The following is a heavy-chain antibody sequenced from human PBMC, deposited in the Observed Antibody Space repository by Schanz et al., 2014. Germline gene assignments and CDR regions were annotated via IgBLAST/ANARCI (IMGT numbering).Heavy chain of an antibody. CDR2: INPDSGGT. Sequence: QGHLVQSGAEVKEPGASVQVSCKASGYVFTAYYMHWVRQAPGQGLEWMGWINPDSGGTNYAQKFQGRVTMTRDMSINTAYMELSRLRSDDSAVYYCASDFWSGYSHYYYGLDVWGQGTTVTVSS. V-gene: IGHV1-2*02. D-gene: IGHD3-3*01. CDR3: ASDFWSGYSHYYYGLDV. J-gene: IGHJ6*02. CDR1: GYVFTAYY.